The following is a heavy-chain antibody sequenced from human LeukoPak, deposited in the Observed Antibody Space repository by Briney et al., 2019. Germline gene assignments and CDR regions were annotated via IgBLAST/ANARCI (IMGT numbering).Heavy chain of an antibody. CDR3: ARYGYTSASDY. D-gene: IGHD5-12*01. Sequence: PGGSLGLSCAASGFSFSRYWMSWVRQAPGKGLEWVANIKEDGSQIYYADSVQGRFTISRDNAKNSLDLQMNSLRAEDTAVYYCARYGYTSASDYWGQGTLVTVSS. CDR2: IKEDGSQI. CDR1: GFSFSRYW. V-gene: IGHV3-7*01. J-gene: IGHJ4*02.